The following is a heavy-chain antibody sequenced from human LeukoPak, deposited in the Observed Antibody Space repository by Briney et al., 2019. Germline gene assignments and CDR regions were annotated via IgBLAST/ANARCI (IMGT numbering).Heavy chain of an antibody. D-gene: IGHD3-10*01. J-gene: IGHJ4*02. Sequence: ASVKVSCKASGYTFTGYYMHWVRQAPGQGLEWMGWINPNSGGTNYAQKLQGRVTMTTDTSTSTAYMELRSLRSDDTAVYYCARDQDQYGSGALSWGQGTLVTVSS. CDR1: GYTFTGYY. CDR3: ARDQDQYGSGALS. V-gene: IGHV1-2*02. CDR2: INPNSGGT.